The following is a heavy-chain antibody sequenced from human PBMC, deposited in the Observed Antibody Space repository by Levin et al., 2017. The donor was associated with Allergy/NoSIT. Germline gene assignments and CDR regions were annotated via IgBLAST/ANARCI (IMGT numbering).Heavy chain of an antibody. CDR1: GYTFTSYG. CDR2: ISAYNGNT. CDR3: ARARAPSSTSPPYYYYYGMDV. D-gene: IGHD2-2*01. V-gene: IGHV1-18*01. J-gene: IGHJ6*02. Sequence: ASVKVSCKASGYTFTSYGISWVRQAPGQGLEWMGWISAYNGNTNYAQKLQGRVTMTTDTSTSTAYMELRSLRSDDTAVYYCARARAPSSTSPPYYYYYGMDVWGQGTTVTVSS.